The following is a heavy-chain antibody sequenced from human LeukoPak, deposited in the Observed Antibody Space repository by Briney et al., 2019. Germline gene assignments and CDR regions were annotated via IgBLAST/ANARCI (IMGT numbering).Heavy chain of an antibody. CDR2: ISGSGGST. CDR3: AKGPDYDSWSGYNDY. Sequence: GGSLRLSCAASGFTFSSYAMSWVRQAPGKGLEWVSAISGSGGSTYYADSVKGRFTISRDNSKNTLYLQMNSLRAEDTAVYYCAKGPDYDSWSGYNDYWGQGTLVTVSS. CDR1: GFTFSSYA. D-gene: IGHD3-3*01. J-gene: IGHJ4*02. V-gene: IGHV3-23*01.